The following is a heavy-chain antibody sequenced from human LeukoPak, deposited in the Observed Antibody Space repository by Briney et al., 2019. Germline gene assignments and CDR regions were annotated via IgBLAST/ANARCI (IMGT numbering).Heavy chain of an antibody. D-gene: IGHD5/OR15-5a*01. CDR3: AFGLYDFDY. V-gene: IGHV4-34*01. J-gene: IGHJ4*02. Sequence: SETLSLTCAVYGGSFSGYYWSWIRQPPGKGLEWIGEINHSGSTNYNPSLKSRVTISVDTSKNQFSLKLSSVTAADTAVYYCAFGLYDFDYWGQGTLVTVSS. CDR2: INHSGST. CDR1: GGSFSGYY.